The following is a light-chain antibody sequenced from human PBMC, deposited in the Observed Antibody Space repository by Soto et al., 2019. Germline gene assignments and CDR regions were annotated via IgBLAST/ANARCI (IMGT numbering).Light chain of an antibody. CDR3: SSYAGSIYA. V-gene: IGLV2-8*01. J-gene: IGLJ1*01. Sequence: SALTQPPSASGSPGQSVTISCTGTSSDVGGYNYVSWYQQHPGKAPKLMIYEVSKRPSGVPDRFSGSKSGNTASLTVSGLQAEDEADYYCSSYAGSIYAFGTGTKVTVL. CDR2: EVS. CDR1: SSDVGGYNY.